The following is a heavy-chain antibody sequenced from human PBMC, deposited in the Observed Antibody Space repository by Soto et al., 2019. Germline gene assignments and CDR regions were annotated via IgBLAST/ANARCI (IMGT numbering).Heavy chain of an antibody. CDR1: DGSISSDD. D-gene: IGHD4-17*01. CDR2: IYYSGST. J-gene: IGHJ6*02. Sequence: PTETLSLTFTVSDGSISSDDWSWVRQPPGKGLEWIGYIYYSGSTNYNPSLKSRVTISVDTSKNQFSLQLSSVTAADTAVYYCARDSGPISGESHDYYDGMDVWGQGTTVTGSS. CDR3: ARDSGPISGESHDYYDGMDV. V-gene: IGHV4-59*01.